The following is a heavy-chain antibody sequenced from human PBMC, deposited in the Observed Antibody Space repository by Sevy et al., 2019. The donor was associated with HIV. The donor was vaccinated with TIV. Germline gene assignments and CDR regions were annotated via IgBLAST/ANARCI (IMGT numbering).Heavy chain of an antibody. V-gene: IGHV3-33*01. CDR2: IGYDGSNK. CDR1: GFNFSIYG. CDR3: VRGRDYGNFDY. J-gene: IGHJ4*02. Sequence: GGSLRLSCAASGFNFSIYGMHWVRQAPGKGLEWVALIGYDGSNKYYADSVKGGFTISRDNSKNTLSLQMNSLRAEDTAVYYCVRGRDYGNFDYWGQGTLVTVSS. D-gene: IGHD4-17*01.